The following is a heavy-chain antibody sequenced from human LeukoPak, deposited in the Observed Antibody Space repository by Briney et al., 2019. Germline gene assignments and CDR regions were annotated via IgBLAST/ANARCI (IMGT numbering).Heavy chain of an antibody. V-gene: IGHV3-21*01. CDR3: ARLAYYGSGSYYISAFDY. Sequence: PGGSLRLSCAASGFTFSSYSMNWVRQAPGKGLEWVSSISSSSSYIYYADSVKGRFTISRDNAKNSLYLQMNSLRAEDTAVYYCARLAYYGSGSYYISAFDYWGQGTLVTVSS. CDR2: ISSSSSYI. CDR1: GFTFSSYS. J-gene: IGHJ4*02. D-gene: IGHD3-10*01.